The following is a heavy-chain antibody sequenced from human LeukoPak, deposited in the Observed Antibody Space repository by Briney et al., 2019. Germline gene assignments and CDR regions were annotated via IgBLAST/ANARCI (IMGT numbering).Heavy chain of an antibody. J-gene: IGHJ4*02. V-gene: IGHV3-9*01. CDR2: ISWNSRII. Sequence: GRSLRLSCAASGFTFDDYAMHWVRQVPGKGLEWVSGISWNSRIIDYVDSVKGRFTISRDNAKNSLYLQMTSLTVEDTALYYCSKGGDYPDYFDYWGQGTPVTVSS. CDR3: SKGGDYPDYFDY. CDR1: GFTFDDYA. D-gene: IGHD2-21*02.